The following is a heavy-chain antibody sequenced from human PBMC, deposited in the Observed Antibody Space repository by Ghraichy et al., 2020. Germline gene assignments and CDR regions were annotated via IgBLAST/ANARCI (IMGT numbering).Heavy chain of an antibody. D-gene: IGHD3-22*01. V-gene: IGHV3-21*01. J-gene: IGHJ4*02. CDR1: GFTFSTYS. Sequence: GGSLRLSCAASGFTFSTYSMSWVRQAPGKGLEWVSSISSTSTYKYYADSLRGRFTISRDNAQNSLFLQMDSLRAEDTAIYYCARAGSGYYKFIYCDRWGQGTLVTVSS. CDR3: ARAGSGYYKFIYCDR. CDR2: ISSTSTYK.